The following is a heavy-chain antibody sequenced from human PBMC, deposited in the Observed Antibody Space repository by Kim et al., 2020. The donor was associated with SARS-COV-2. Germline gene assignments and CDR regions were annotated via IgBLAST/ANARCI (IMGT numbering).Heavy chain of an antibody. V-gene: IGHV4-34*01. CDR1: GGSFSGYY. D-gene: IGHD2-2*01. CDR3: ARRCSEVVPAAMGRVLHYYCYVDV. J-gene: IGHJ6*03. CDR2: INHSGST. Sequence: SETLSLTCAVYGGSFSGYYWSWIRQPPGKGLEWIGEINHSGSTNYNPSLKSRVTISVDTSKNQFSLKLSSATAADTAVYYCARRCSEVVPAAMGRVLHYYCYVDVWGKGTTVTVSS.